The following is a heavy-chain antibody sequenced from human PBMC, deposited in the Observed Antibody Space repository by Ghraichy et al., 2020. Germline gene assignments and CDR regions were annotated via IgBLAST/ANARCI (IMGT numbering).Heavy chain of an antibody. D-gene: IGHD1-26*01. CDR2: IKQDGSEK. V-gene: IGHV3-7*03. Sequence: GGSLRLSCAASGFTFSSYWMSWVRQAPGKGLEWVANIKQDGSEKYYVDSVKGRFTISRDNAKSSLYPQMNSLRAEDTAVYYCARGSSKFYYYYYGMDVWGQGTTVTVSS. J-gene: IGHJ6*02. CDR3: ARGSSKFYYYYYGMDV. CDR1: GFTFSSYW.